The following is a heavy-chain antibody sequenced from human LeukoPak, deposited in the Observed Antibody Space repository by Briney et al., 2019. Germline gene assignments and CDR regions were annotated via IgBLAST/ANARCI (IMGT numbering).Heavy chain of an antibody. D-gene: IGHD2-2*01. CDR2: INENGDIA. CDR1: GFTFDDYA. V-gene: IGHV3-43*02. CDR3: ARDSDDIVVVPAALGRRTGFDP. Sequence: PGGSLRLSCAASGFTFDDYAMHWVRQGPGKSLEWVSLINENGDIAYYGDSVRGRFTVSRDNAKNSLYLQMNSLRAEDTAVYYCARDSDDIVVVPAALGRRTGFDPWGQGTLVTVSS. J-gene: IGHJ5*02.